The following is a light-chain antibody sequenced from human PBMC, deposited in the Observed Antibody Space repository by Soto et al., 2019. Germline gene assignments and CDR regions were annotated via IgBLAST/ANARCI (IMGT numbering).Light chain of an antibody. V-gene: IGKV1-6*01. CDR1: QALSNY. Sequence: IQLAQSPCGLSSSVGDTVTITCPSSQALSNYLACYQQKPGKAPKLLIYEASTLQSGVPSRFSGSYSGTDFTLTIGSLQPEDFATYYCLQDFNYPRTFGQGTRLEIK. CDR2: EAS. CDR3: LQDFNYPRT. J-gene: IGKJ5*01.